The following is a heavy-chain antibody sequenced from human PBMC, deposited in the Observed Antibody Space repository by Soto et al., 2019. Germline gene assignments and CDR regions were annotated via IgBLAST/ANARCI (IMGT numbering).Heavy chain of an antibody. Sequence: EVQLVESGGGLVQPGGSLRLSCAASGFTFSSYWMTWVRQAPGKGLEWVANIKQDGSEKYYMDSVKGRFTISRDNAKNSLYLQMNSLRVEDTAVYYCATRGAGGSSTKNWFDPWGQGILVTVSS. CDR2: IKQDGSEK. V-gene: IGHV3-7*01. CDR3: ATRGAGGSSTKNWFDP. CDR1: GFTFSSYW. D-gene: IGHD6-6*01. J-gene: IGHJ5*02.